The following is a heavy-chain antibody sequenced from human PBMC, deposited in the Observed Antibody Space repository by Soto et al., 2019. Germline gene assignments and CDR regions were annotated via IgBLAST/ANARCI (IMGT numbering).Heavy chain of an antibody. CDR1: GVSFSDHE. D-gene: IGHD1-26*01. CDR3: ATRGWVGY. Sequence: PGGSLRLSCPAFGVSFSDHEMNWVRQAPGKGLEWVSFISSGGGTTYYADSVKGRFTISRDNSKNSLHLQMSSLRVDDTAFYYCATRGWVGYWGQGTLVTVSS. V-gene: IGHV3-48*03. J-gene: IGHJ4*02. CDR2: ISSGGGTT.